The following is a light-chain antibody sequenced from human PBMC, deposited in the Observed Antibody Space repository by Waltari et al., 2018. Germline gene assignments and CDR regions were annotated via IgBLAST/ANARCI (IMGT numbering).Light chain of an antibody. Sequence: EIVLTQSPDTLSLSPGERATLSCRASQSVSSSSLAGYQQKPGQAPRLLIYGASSKSTGIPDRFSGSGSGTHFTLTISRLEPEDFAVYYCQQYGSSPRTFGRGTKLEIK. CDR2: GAS. V-gene: IGKV3-20*01. CDR1: QSVSSSS. J-gene: IGKJ2*01. CDR3: QQYGSSPRT.